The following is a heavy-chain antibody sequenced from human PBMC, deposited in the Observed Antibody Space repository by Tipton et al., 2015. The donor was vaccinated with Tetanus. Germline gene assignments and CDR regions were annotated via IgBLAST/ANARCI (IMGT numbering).Heavy chain of an antibody. V-gene: IGHV5-51*01. CDR1: GYMFSSHW. D-gene: IGHD3-10*01. CDR3: ARLPKHYSASGST. CDR2: IYPGDSYS. Sequence: QLVQSGAEVKQPGESLKISCKGSGYMFSSHWIGWVRQVPGKGLEWLGTIYPGDSYSTYSPSFEGQVTISVDRSIDTAYLQWSSLKPSDTATYFCARLPKHYSASGSTWGQGTLVTVSS. J-gene: IGHJ5*02.